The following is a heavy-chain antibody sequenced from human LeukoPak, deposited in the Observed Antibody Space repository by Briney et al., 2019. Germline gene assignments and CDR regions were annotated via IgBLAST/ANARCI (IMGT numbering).Heavy chain of an antibody. CDR3: AKGPYSGFS. D-gene: IGHD1-26*01. V-gene: IGHV3-23*01. Sequence: GGSLRLSCAGSGFPFSIYGMNWVRQAPGKGLEWVSGISPGGGPTYYADSVKGRFTISRDDSKNTLYLQMNSLRVEDTAVYYCAKGPYSGFSWGQGTLVTVSS. CDR2: ISPGGGPT. CDR1: GFPFSIYG. J-gene: IGHJ5*02.